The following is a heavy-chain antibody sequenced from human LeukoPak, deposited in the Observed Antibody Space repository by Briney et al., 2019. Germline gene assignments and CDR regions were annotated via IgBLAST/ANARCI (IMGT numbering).Heavy chain of an antibody. CDR2: INPTGGST. D-gene: IGHD1-26*01. CDR1: GYTFTSYY. Sequence: ASAKVSCKASGYTFTSYYMHWVRQAPGQGLEWMGLINPTGGSTGYVQKFQGRVTMTRDMSTSTDYMELSSLRSEDTAIYYCARDNSVGDNAWWFDRWGQGSLVTVSS. J-gene: IGHJ5*02. V-gene: IGHV1-46*01. CDR3: ARDNSVGDNAWWFDR.